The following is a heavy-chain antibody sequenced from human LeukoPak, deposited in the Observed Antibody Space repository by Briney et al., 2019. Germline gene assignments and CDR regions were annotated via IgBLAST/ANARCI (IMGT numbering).Heavy chain of an antibody. CDR3: ARRSSGWSGFDY. J-gene: IGHJ4*02. CDR2: ISGSGTST. CDR1: GSTFSNYA. V-gene: IGHV3-23*01. Sequence: PGGSLRLSCAASGSTFSNYAMNWVRQAPGKGLEWVSAISGSGTSTYYADSVKGRFTISSDNSKNTLFLQMNNLRADDTAVYYCARRSSGWSGFDYWGQGTLVTVSS. D-gene: IGHD6-19*01.